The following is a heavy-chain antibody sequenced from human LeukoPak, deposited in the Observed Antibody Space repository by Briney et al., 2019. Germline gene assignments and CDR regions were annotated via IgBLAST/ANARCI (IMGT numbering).Heavy chain of an antibody. D-gene: IGHD3-22*01. Sequence: ASVKVSCKASGYTFTRHYMHWVRQAPGQGLEWMGIINPSGGSTSYAQKFQGRVTMTRDTSTSTVYMELSSLRSEDTAVYYCARDRYYYDSSGYIRGISFDYWGQGTLVTVSS. CDR1: GYTFTRHY. J-gene: IGHJ4*02. V-gene: IGHV1-46*01. CDR3: ARDRYYYDSSGYIRGISFDY. CDR2: INPSGGST.